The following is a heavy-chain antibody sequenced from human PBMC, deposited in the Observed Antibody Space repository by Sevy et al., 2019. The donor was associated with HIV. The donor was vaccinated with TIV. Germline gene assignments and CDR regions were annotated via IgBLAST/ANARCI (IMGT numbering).Heavy chain of an antibody. D-gene: IGHD3-3*01. V-gene: IGHV3-7*01. Sequence: GGSLRLSCAASGFTFSSYWMSWVRQAPGKGLEWVANIKQDGSEKYYVDSVKGRFTISRDNAKNPLYLQMNSLRAEDTAVYYCAREWSVGASGYYYYYYGMDVWGQGTTVTVSS. CDR2: IKQDGSEK. CDR1: GFTFSSYW. J-gene: IGHJ6*02. CDR3: AREWSVGASGYYYYYYGMDV.